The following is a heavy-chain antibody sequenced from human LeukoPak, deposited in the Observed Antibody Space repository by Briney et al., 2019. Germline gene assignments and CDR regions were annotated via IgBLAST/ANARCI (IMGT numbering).Heavy chain of an antibody. CDR3: ARAPYFSSPSSNTWSDP. Sequence: ASVKVSCKASGYTFTSYGISWVRQAPGQGLEWMGWISAYNGNTNYAQKLQGRVTMTTDTSTSTAYMELRSLRSDDTAVYYCARAPYFSSPSSNTWSDPWGQGTLVTVSP. CDR1: GYTFTSYG. D-gene: IGHD2-2*01. J-gene: IGHJ5*02. V-gene: IGHV1-18*01. CDR2: ISAYNGNT.